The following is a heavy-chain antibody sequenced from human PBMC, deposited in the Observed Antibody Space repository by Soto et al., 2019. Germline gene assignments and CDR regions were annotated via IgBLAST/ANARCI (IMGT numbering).Heavy chain of an antibody. CDR2: INAGNGNT. V-gene: IGHV1-3*05. Sequence: QVQLVQSGAEEKKPGASVKVSCKASGYTFTSYAMHWVRQAPGQRLEWMGWINAGNGNTKYPQKFQGRVTITRDTSASTAYMELSSLRSEDTAVYYCARVPSYSSSSESKYFDLWGRGTLVTVSS. J-gene: IGHJ2*01. CDR1: GYTFTSYA. CDR3: ARVPSYSSSSESKYFDL. D-gene: IGHD6-6*01.